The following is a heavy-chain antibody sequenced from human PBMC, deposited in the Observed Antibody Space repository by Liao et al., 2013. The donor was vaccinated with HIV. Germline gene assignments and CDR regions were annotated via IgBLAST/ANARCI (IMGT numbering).Heavy chain of an antibody. J-gene: IGHJ6*04. CDR2: ISGTGIT. Sequence: QVQLQESGPGLVKPSQTLSLACTVSGDSISSGSHYWTWIRQPAGRGLEWIGRISGTGITNYSPSLESRVTISVDTSKNTFSLRLTFVTAADTAVYYCARDPGYYDSSGHGMDVWGKGTTVTVSS. CDR1: GDSISSGSHY. V-gene: IGHV4-61*02. CDR3: ARDPGYYDSSGHGMDV. D-gene: IGHD3-22*01.